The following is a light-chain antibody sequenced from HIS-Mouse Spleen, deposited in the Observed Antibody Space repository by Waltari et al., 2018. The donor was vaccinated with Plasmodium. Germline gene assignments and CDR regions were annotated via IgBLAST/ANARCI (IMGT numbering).Light chain of an antibody. CDR3: QQSYSTWT. Sequence: DIQMTQSPSSLSASVGDRVTIPCRASQSISSYLNWYQQKPGKAPKLLIYAASSLQSGVPSMFSGRGSGTDFTLTISSLQPEDFATYYCQQSYSTWTFGQGTKVEIK. CDR2: AAS. V-gene: IGKV1-39*01. CDR1: QSISSY. J-gene: IGKJ1*01.